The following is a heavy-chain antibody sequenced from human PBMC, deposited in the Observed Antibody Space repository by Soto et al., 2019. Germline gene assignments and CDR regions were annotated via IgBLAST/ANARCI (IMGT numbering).Heavy chain of an antibody. D-gene: IGHD4-17*01. CDR3: ARLPKGTTVTA. CDR2: IASSSDTI. V-gene: IGHV3-48*02. CDR1: GFTFSEAW. J-gene: IGHJ4*02. Sequence: EVQLVESGGGLVKPGGSLRLSCVASGFTFSEAWMSWVRQAPGKGLEWVSYIASSSDTIYYADSVKGRFTISRDNAKNSLYLQMNSLGDEDTAVYYCARLPKGTTVTAWGQGTLVTVSS.